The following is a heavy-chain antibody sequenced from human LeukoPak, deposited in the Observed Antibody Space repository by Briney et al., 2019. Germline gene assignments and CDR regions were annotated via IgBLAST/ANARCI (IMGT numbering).Heavy chain of an antibody. J-gene: IGHJ4*02. Sequence: SETLSLTCTVSGGPISSYYWSWIRQPPGKGLEWIGYIYYSGSTNYNPSLKSRVTISVDTYKNQFSLKLSSVTAADTAVYYCARGYDSSGYILDYWGQGTLVTVSS. CDR1: GGPISSYY. CDR2: IYYSGST. V-gene: IGHV4-59*01. D-gene: IGHD3-22*01. CDR3: ARGYDSSGYILDY.